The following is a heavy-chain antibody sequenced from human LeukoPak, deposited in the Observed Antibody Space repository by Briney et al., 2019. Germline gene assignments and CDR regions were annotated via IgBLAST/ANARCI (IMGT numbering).Heavy chain of an antibody. V-gene: IGHV3-33*01. J-gene: IGHJ4*02. Sequence: GGSLRLSCAASGFTFSSYGMHGVRQAPGKGLEWVAVIWYDGSNKYYADSVKGRFTISRDNSENTLYLQMNSLRAEDTAVYYCARELHSSGWYRGIFDYWGQGTLVAVSS. CDR2: IWYDGSNK. D-gene: IGHD6-19*01. CDR1: GFTFSSYG. CDR3: ARELHSSGWYRGIFDY.